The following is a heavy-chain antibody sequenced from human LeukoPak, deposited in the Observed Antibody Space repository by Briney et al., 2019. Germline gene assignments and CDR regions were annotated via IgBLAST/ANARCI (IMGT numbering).Heavy chain of an antibody. CDR2: IYYSGST. V-gene: IGHV4-39*01. CDR1: GGSISSSSYY. J-gene: IGHJ6*02. Sequence: SETLSLTCTVSGGSISSSSYYWGWIRQPPGKGLEWIGSIYYSGSTYYNPSLKSRVTISVDTSKNQFSLKLSSVTAADTAVYYCARSSITISRKVGRGMDVWGQGTTVTVSS. D-gene: IGHD3-3*01. CDR3: ARSSITISRKVGRGMDV.